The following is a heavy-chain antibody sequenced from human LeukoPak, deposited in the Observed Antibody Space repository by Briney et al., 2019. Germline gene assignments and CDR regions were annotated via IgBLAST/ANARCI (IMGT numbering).Heavy chain of an antibody. CDR2: IWDDGNNK. Sequence: GGSLRLSCAASGFSFSNHGMHWVRQAPGKRLEWVAVIWDDGNNKRYANSVNGRFTISRDNSENTLYLQMNGLTAEDTAMYYCARDSYQDYYGRFDPWGQGTLVIASS. D-gene: IGHD3-10*01. CDR1: GFSFSNHG. J-gene: IGHJ5*02. CDR3: ARDSYQDYYGRFDP. V-gene: IGHV3-33*01.